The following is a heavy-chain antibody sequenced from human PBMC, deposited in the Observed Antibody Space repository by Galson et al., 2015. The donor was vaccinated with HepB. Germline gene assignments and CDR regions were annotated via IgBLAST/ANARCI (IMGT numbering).Heavy chain of an antibody. CDR1: GYTFTSYG. V-gene: IGHV1-18*01. Sequence: VKVSCKASGYTFTSYGISWVRQAPGQGLEWMGWISAYNGNTNYAQKLQGRVTMTTDTSTSTAYMELRSLRSDDTAVYYCARDFYYYDSSGYYQGFDYWGQGTLVTVSS. J-gene: IGHJ4*02. CDR3: ARDFYYYDSSGYYQGFDY. CDR2: ISAYNGNT. D-gene: IGHD3-22*01.